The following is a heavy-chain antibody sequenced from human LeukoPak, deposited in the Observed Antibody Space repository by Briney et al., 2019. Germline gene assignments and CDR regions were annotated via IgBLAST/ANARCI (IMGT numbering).Heavy chain of an antibody. J-gene: IGHJ4*02. CDR2: ISGSGGST. V-gene: IGHV3-23*01. D-gene: IGHD3-10*01. Sequence: PGGSLRLSCAAPRFTHIRYVMRRARQAPGKGLEWVSAISGSGGSTYYADSVKGRFTISRDNSKNTLSLQMNSLRVEDTAVYYCAKDDLRNTLVRGVTIVFDYWGQGTLATVSS. CDR1: RFTHIRYV. CDR3: AKDDLRNTLVRGVTIVFDY.